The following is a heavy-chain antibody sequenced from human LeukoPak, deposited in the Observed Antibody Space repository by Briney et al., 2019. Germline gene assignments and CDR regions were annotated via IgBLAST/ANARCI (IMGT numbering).Heavy chain of an antibody. J-gene: IGHJ4*02. Sequence: PGRSLRLSCAASGFTFDDYAMHWVRQAPGKGLEWVSGISWNSGSIGYADSVKGRFTISRDNAKNSLYPQMNSLRAEDTALYYCAKDRQAYGSSWYYFDYWGQGTLVTVSS. CDR2: ISWNSGSI. CDR3: AKDRQAYGSSWYYFDY. CDR1: GFTFDDYA. V-gene: IGHV3-9*01. D-gene: IGHD6-13*01.